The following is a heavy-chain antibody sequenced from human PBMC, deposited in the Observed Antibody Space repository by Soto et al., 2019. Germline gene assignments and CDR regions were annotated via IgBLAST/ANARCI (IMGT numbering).Heavy chain of an antibody. CDR1: GNTFTRFY. D-gene: IGHD1-26*01. CDR2: INPRSGDT. V-gene: IGHV1-46*01. CDR3: ARVALSGGGWLDP. Sequence: QVQLVQSGAEVKKPGASVNVSCKASGNTFTRFYIHWVRQAPGQGLEWMEIINPRSGDTTYAEKFQGRITVTRDTSTSTVYMELTSLRYEDTAIYYCARVALSGGGWLDPWGQGTLVTVSS. J-gene: IGHJ5*02.